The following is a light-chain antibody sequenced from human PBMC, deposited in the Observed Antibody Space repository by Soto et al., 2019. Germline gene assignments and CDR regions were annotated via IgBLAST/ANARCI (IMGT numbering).Light chain of an antibody. CDR3: QQYNNWLPYP. V-gene: IGKV3-15*01. CDR1: QSVSSN. J-gene: IGKJ2*01. CDR2: GAS. Sequence: EIVMTQSPATLSVSPGERATLSCRASQSVSSNLAWYQQKPGQAPRLLIYGASTRATGIPARFSGSGSGTEFTLTMSSLQSEDFAVYYCQQYNNWLPYPFGQGTKLEIK.